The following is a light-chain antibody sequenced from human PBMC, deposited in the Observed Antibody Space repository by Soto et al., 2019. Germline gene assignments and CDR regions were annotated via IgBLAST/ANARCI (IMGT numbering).Light chain of an antibody. CDR2: KTS. J-gene: IGKJ4*01. Sequence: DIQMTQFPSTLSASVGDRVTITSRASQSISSWLAWYQQKPGRAPNLLIYKTSSLASGVPSRFSGSGFGTEFTLHISSLQPDDIEIYYCQQYDSYSTFGGGTKVEIK. V-gene: IGKV1-5*03. CDR1: QSISSW. CDR3: QQYDSYST.